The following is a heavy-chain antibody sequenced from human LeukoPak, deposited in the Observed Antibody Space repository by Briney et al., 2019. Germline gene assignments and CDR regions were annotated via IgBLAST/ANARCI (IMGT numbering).Heavy chain of an antibody. J-gene: IGHJ6*03. CDR2: IYTSGST. Sequence: SETLSLTCTVSGGSISSYYWSWIRQPAGKGLEWIGRIYTSGSTNYNPSLKSRVTMSVDTSKNQFSQKLSSVTAADTAVYYCARGSYSSSPYYYYYMDVWGKGTTVTVSS. CDR3: ARGSYSSSPYYYYYMDV. D-gene: IGHD6-6*01. CDR1: GGSISSYY. V-gene: IGHV4-4*07.